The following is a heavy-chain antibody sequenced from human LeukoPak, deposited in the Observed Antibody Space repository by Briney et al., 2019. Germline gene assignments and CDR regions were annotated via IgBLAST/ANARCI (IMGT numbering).Heavy chain of an antibody. CDR2: INHSGST. V-gene: IGHV4-34*01. Sequence: SETLSLTCAVYGGSFSGYYWSWIRQPPGKGLEWIGEINHSGSTNYNPSLKSRVTISVDTSKNQFSLKLSSVTAADTAVYYCARDRFYNGSYGWKWSGAFDIWGQGTMVTVSS. J-gene: IGHJ3*02. D-gene: IGHD1-26*01. CDR3: ARDRFYNGSYGWKWSGAFDI. CDR1: GGSFSGYY.